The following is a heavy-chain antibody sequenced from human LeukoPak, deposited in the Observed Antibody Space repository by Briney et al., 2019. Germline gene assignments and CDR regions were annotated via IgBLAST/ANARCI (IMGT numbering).Heavy chain of an antibody. CDR1: GGSISSSSYY. CDR2: IYYSGST. CDR3: ARHLRWLQYTTDAFDI. D-gene: IGHD5-24*01. Sequence: PSETLSLTCTVSGGSISSSSYYGGWIRQPPGKGLEWIGSIYYSGSTYYNPSLKSRVTISVDTSKNQFSLKLSSVTAADTAVYYCARHLRWLQYTTDAFDIWGQGTMVTVSS. V-gene: IGHV4-39*01. J-gene: IGHJ3*02.